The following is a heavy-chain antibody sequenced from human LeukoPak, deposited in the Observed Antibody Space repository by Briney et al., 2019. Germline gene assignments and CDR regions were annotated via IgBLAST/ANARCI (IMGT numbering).Heavy chain of an antibody. CDR1: GDSVSSNTAA. CDR2: TYYRSKWYT. J-gene: IGHJ3*02. Sequence: SQTLSLTCAISGDSVSSNTAAWNWIRQSPSRGLEWLGRTYYRSKWYTEYALSVKSRITINPDTSKKQFSLQLNSVTPEDTAVYYCAGGSSAFDIRGQGTMVTVSS. CDR3: AGGSSAFDI. V-gene: IGHV6-1*01.